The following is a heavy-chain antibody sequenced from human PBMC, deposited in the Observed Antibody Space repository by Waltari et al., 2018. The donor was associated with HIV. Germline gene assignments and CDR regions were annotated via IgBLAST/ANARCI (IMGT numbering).Heavy chain of an antibody. J-gene: IGHJ4*02. V-gene: IGHV3-21*01. CDR3: ARYGGYSGPTLDY. Sequence: EVQLVESGGGLVKPGGSLRLSCAASGFTFSSYTMNWVRQAPGKGREGVSSISYSSSHIYYADSLKGRFTISRDNAKNSLYLQMNSLRAEDTAVYYCARYGGYSGPTLDYWGQGTLVTVSS. CDR2: ISYSSSHI. CDR1: GFTFSSYT. D-gene: IGHD5-12*01.